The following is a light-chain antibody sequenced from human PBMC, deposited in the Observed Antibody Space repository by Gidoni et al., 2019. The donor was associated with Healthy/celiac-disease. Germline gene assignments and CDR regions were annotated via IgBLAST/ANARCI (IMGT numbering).Light chain of an antibody. Sequence: DIQMTQSPSSLSASVGDRVTITCRASQSISSYLNWYQQKPGKAPKLLIYDASILQSGVPSRFSGSGSGTDFTLTISSLQPEDIATYYCQQSYSSPYTLGQGTKLEIK. CDR3: QQSYSSPYT. V-gene: IGKV1-39*01. CDR1: QSISSY. J-gene: IGKJ2*01. CDR2: DAS.